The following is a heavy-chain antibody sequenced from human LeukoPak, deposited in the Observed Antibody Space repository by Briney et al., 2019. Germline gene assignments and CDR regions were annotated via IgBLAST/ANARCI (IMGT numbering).Heavy chain of an antibody. CDR1: GLTFSNYN. V-gene: IGHV3-21*01. Sequence: PGGSLRLSCAASGLTFSNYNMNWVRQAPGKGLEWVSSISTSGSYIYYANSMEGRFTISRDNAKNSLYLQMNSLRAEDTAVYYCARDWGDSYYYDVNEEAFDIWGQGTMVTVSS. CDR3: ARDWGDSYYYDVNEEAFDI. CDR2: ISTSGSYI. D-gene: IGHD3-22*01. J-gene: IGHJ3*02.